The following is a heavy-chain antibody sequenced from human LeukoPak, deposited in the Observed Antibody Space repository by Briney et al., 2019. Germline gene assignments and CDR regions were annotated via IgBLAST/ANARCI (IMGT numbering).Heavy chain of an antibody. CDR2: ISAYNGNT. CDR3: ARVHGWDTNDAFDI. V-gene: IGHV1-18*01. CDR1: GYTFTSYG. D-gene: IGHD6-19*01. Sequence: ASVKVSCKASGYTFTSYGNSWVRQAPGQGLEWMGWISAYNGNTNYAQRLQGRVTMTTDTSTSTAYMELRSLGSDDTAVYYCARVHGWDTNDAFDIWGQGTMVTVSS. J-gene: IGHJ3*02.